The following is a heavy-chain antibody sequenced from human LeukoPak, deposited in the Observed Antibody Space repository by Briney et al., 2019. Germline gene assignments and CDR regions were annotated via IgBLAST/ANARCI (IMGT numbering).Heavy chain of an antibody. Sequence: SETLSLTCTVSGGSISSGGYYWSWIRQHPGTCLEWIGYIYYSGSTYYNPSLKSLVTISVDTSKNQFSLKLSSVTAADTAVYYCARARGIAARRRFDYWGQGTLVTVSS. J-gene: IGHJ4*02. CDR2: IYYSGST. V-gene: IGHV4-31*01. CDR1: GGSISSGGYY. D-gene: IGHD6-6*01. CDR3: ARARGIAARRRFDY.